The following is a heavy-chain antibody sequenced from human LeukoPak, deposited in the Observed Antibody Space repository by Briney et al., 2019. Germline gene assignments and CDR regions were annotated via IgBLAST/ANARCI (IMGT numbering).Heavy chain of an antibody. Sequence: GGSLRLSCTASEFSLSDFYMDWVRQAPGKGLEWVGRSRTKARGYTTEYAASVRDRFAVSRDESRNSVYLQMDSLRTEDTAVYYCAKLPVYGGNPIWDAFDIWGQGTMVTVSS. D-gene: IGHD4-23*01. V-gene: IGHV3-72*01. CDR1: EFSLSDFY. CDR2: SRTKARGYTT. J-gene: IGHJ3*02. CDR3: AKLPVYGGNPIWDAFDI.